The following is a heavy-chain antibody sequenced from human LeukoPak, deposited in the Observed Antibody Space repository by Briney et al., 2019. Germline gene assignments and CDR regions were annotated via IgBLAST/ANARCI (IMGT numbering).Heavy chain of an antibody. CDR2: MKQDGSEK. Sequence: PGGSLRLSCAVSGINFRGYWMAWVRQAPGEGLEWMANMKQDGSEKYYVDSVKGRFTISRDNAKNPLYLEMNSLRVEDTAVYYCARDLGHTGYDLYDYWGQGTLVTVSS. D-gene: IGHD5-12*01. CDR3: ARDLGHTGYDLYDY. J-gene: IGHJ4*02. CDR1: GINFRGYW. V-gene: IGHV3-7*01.